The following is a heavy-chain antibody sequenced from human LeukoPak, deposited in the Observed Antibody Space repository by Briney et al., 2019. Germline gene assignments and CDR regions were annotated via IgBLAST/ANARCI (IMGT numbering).Heavy chain of an antibody. J-gene: IGHJ4*02. CDR1: GFTFSDYY. Sequence: GGSLRLSCAASGFTFSDYYMSWIRQAPGKGLEWVSYISSSSSYTNYADSVKGRFTISRDNAKNSLYLQMNSLRAEDTAVYYCTRVGKWELAYFDYLGQGTLVTVSS. D-gene: IGHD1-26*01. CDR2: ISSSSSYT. V-gene: IGHV3-11*06. CDR3: TRVGKWELAYFDY.